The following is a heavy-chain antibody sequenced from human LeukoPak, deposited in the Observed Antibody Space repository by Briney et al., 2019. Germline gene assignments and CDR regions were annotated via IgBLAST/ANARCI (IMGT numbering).Heavy chain of an antibody. Sequence: SETLSLTCTVSGGSISSYHWSWIRQPPGKGLEWIGYIYTSGSTNYNPSLKSRVTISVDTSKNQFSLKLSSVTAADTAVYYCARQLGTYYYYMDVWGKGTTVTVSS. J-gene: IGHJ6*03. CDR1: GGSISSYH. CDR3: ARQLGTYYYYMDV. D-gene: IGHD7-27*01. V-gene: IGHV4-4*09. CDR2: IYTSGST.